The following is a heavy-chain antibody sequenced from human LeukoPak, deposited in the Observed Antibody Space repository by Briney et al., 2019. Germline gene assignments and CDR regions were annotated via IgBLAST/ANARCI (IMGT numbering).Heavy chain of an antibody. CDR2: INHSGST. CDR3: ARGRGFYYGSGSTLNRFDP. D-gene: IGHD3-10*01. CDR1: GGSFSGYY. Sequence: SETLSLTYAVYGGSFSGYYWSWIRQPPGKGLEWIGEINHSGSTNYNPSLKSRVTISVDTSKNQFSLKLSSVTAADTAVYYCARGRGFYYGSGSTLNRFDPWGQGTLVTVSS. V-gene: IGHV4-34*01. J-gene: IGHJ5*02.